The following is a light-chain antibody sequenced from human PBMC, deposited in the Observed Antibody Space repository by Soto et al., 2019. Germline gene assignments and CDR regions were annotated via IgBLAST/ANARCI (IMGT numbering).Light chain of an antibody. CDR1: SSNIGAGYD. J-gene: IGLJ2*01. CDR3: HSYASSLRTLV. Sequence: QSVLTQPPSVSGAPGQRVTISCAGSSSNIGAGYDVSWYQQLPGTAPKLLIYGNNNRPSGVPDRFSGSKSGTSASLAITGLQAEDEADYYCHSYASSLRTLVFGAGTKLTVL. CDR2: GNN. V-gene: IGLV1-40*01.